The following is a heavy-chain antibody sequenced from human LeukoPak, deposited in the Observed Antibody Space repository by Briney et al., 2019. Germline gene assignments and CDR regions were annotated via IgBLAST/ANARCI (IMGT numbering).Heavy chain of an antibody. CDR1: GGTFSSFA. Sequence: ASVKVSCKASGGTFSSFALGWVRQAPGQGLEWMGGVIPIFGTSNYAQKFQGRVTITADESTSTAYMELSSLSSEDTAVYYCARVYILRGTEDVFDIWGQGTMVTVSS. CDR3: ARVYILRGTEDVFDI. J-gene: IGHJ3*02. V-gene: IGHV1-69*13. D-gene: IGHD2-2*02. CDR2: VIPIFGTS.